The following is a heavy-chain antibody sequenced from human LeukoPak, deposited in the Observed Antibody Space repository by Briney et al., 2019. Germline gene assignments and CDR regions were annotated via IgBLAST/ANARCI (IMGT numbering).Heavy chain of an antibody. CDR2: ISGSGGST. CDR1: GFTFSSYA. Sequence: QPGGSLRLSCAASGFTFSSYAMSWVRQAPGKGLEWVSAISGSGGSTYYADSVKGRFTISRDNSKNTLYLQMNSLRAEDTAIYYCAKKVGLVSAPLYYFDVWGQGTLVTVSS. CDR3: AKKVGLVSAPLYYFDV. V-gene: IGHV3-23*01. J-gene: IGHJ4*02. D-gene: IGHD5/OR15-5a*01.